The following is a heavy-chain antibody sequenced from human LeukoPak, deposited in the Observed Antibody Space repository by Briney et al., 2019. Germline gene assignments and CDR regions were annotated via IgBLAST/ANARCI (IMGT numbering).Heavy chain of an antibody. CDR3: ARDLVDAFD. J-gene: IGHJ4*02. V-gene: IGHV1-69*05. CDR2: IIPIFGTA. D-gene: IGHD2-8*02. Sequence: ASVKVSCKASGGTFSSYAISWVRQAPGQGLEWMGGIIPIFGTANYAQKFRGRVTMTTDTSTSTAYMELRSLRSDDTAVYYCARDLVDAFDWGQGTLVTVSS. CDR1: GGTFSSYA.